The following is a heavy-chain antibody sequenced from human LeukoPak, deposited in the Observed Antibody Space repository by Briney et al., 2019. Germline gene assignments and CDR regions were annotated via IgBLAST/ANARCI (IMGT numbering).Heavy chain of an antibody. CDR3: ARDFPQYYYDSSGTNAFDI. V-gene: IGHV1-8*01. Sequence: ASVKVSCKASGYTFTSYDINWVRQATGQGLEWMGWMNPNSGNTGYAQKFQGGVTMTRNTSISTAYMELSSLRSEDTAVYYCARDFPQYYYDSSGTNAFDIWGQGTMVTVSS. D-gene: IGHD3-22*01. J-gene: IGHJ3*02. CDR2: MNPNSGNT. CDR1: GYTFTSYD.